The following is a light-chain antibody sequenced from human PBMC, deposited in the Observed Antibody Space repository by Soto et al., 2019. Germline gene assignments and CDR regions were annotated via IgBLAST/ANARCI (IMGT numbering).Light chain of an antibody. CDR2: GVS. CDR1: QSVAGN. V-gene: IGKV3-15*01. J-gene: IGKJ4*01. Sequence: EIVMTQSPATLSASPGETATLSCRASQSVAGNLAWYQQKPGQPPRLLIYGVSTRATGVPARFSGSGSETDFSLTISGLQIEDFALYYCQQSNNWPPLTFGGGTKVDIK. CDR3: QQSNNWPPLT.